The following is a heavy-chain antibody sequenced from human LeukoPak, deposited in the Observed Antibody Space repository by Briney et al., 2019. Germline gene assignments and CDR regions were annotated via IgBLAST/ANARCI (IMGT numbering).Heavy chain of an antibody. D-gene: IGHD3-10*01. CDR3: ARRMVRGLISSAFDI. CDR2: IYPGDSDT. Sequence: GESLKISCKGSGDSFTTYWIDWVRQMPGKGLEWMGTIYPGDSDTRYSPSSEGQVTISADKSNSTAYLQWNSLKASDTAMYYCARRMVRGLISSAFDIRGQGTMVTVSS. V-gene: IGHV5-51*01. CDR1: GDSFTTYW. J-gene: IGHJ3*02.